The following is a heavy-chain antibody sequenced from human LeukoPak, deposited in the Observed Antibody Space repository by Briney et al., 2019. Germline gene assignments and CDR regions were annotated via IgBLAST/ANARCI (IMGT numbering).Heavy chain of an antibody. D-gene: IGHD2-2*01. Sequence: PGGSLRLSSAASGFTFSSYGMHWVRQAPGKGLEWVAFIRYDGSNKYYADSVKGRFTISRDNSKNTLYLQMNSLRAEDTAVYYCAKDCPPAAIPGNFDYWGQGTLVTVSS. V-gene: IGHV3-30*02. CDR1: GFTFSSYG. CDR2: IRYDGSNK. J-gene: IGHJ4*02. CDR3: AKDCPPAAIPGNFDY.